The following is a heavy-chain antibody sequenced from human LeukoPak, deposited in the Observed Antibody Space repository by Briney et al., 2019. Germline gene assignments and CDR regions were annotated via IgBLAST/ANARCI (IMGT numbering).Heavy chain of an antibody. Sequence: SETLSLTCTVSGGSISSGGHYWSWIRQHPVKGLEWIGYIYYSGTTYYNPSLKSRVTISIGTSKNQFSLKLSSVTAADTAVYYCARASRLGESSLGYWGQGTLVTVSS. J-gene: IGHJ4*02. CDR3: ARASRLGESSLGY. D-gene: IGHD3-16*02. CDR2: IYYSGTT. V-gene: IGHV4-31*03. CDR1: GGSISSGGHY.